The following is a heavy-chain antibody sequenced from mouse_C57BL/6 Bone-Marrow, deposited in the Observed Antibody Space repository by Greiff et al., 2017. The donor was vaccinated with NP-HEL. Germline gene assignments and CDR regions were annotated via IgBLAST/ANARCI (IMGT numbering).Heavy chain of an antibody. CDR2: ISSGSSTI. D-gene: IGHD1-1*01. Sequence: VQLQQSGGGLVKPGGSLKLSCAASGFTFSDYGMHWVRQAPEKGLEWVAYISSGSSTIYYADTVKGRFTISRDNAKNTLFLQMTSLRSEDTAMYYCAREIYYYGSFDYWGQGTTLTVSS. J-gene: IGHJ2*01. CDR1: GFTFSDYG. CDR3: AREIYYYGSFDY. V-gene: IGHV5-17*01.